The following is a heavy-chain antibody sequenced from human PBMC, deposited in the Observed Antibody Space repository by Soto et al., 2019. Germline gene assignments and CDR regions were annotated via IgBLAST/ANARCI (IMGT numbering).Heavy chain of an antibody. J-gene: IGHJ6*02. V-gene: IGHV1-8*01. CDR1: GYTFTRYD. Sequence: ASVKVSCNASGYTFTRYDINCVRQATGHGLDWRGWMNPHSGNTGYAQNSQGRVTITSNTSISTSYMELSSLRSADMAVYYCSRGHPALVIHYYYYYSGMDVWGQGTTVSVSS. CDR2: MNPHSGNT. D-gene: IGHD3-9*01. CDR3: SRGHPALVIHYYYYYSGMDV.